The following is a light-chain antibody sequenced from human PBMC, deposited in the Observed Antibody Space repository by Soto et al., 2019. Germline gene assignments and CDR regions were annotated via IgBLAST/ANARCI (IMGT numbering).Light chain of an antibody. CDR3: SSYAGSNNHVL. CDR1: SSDVGGYNF. J-gene: IGLJ2*01. Sequence: QSVLTQPPSASGSPGQSVTISCTGTSSDVGGYNFVSWYQQHPGKAPQLMIYEVSKRPSWVPDRFSGSKSGNTASLTVSGLLTEDEADYYCSSYAGSNNHVLFGGGTQLTVL. CDR2: EVS. V-gene: IGLV2-8*01.